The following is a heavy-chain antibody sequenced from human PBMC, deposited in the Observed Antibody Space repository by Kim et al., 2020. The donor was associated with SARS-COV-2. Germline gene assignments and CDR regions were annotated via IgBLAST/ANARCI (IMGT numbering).Heavy chain of an antibody. CDR3: ARDLARYDCWFDP. J-gene: IGHJ5*02. V-gene: IGHV3-7*03. D-gene: IGHD3-3*01. Sequence: VGSVKGRFTNTRDTAKNSLYLQMNSLRAEDTAVYYCARDLARYDCWFDPWGQGTLVTVSS.